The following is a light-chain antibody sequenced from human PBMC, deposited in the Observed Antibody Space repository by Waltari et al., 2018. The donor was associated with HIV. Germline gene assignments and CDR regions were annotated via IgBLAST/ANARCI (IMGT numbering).Light chain of an antibody. Sequence: QSVLTQPPSVSAAPGQKVTIPCPGSSTNIGTNYVSWYQQLPGTAPKLLIYDNNKRPSGIPDRCSGSKSGTSATLGITGLQTGDEADYYCGTWDSSLSAVVFGGGTKLTVL. CDR1: STNIGTNY. CDR2: DNN. CDR3: GTWDSSLSAVV. V-gene: IGLV1-51*01. J-gene: IGLJ2*01.